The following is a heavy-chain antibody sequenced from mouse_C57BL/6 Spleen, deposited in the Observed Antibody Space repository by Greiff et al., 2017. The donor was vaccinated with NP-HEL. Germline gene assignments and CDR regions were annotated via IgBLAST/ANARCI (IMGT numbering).Heavy chain of an antibody. V-gene: IGHV1-55*01. CDR2: IYPGSGST. CDR1: GYTFTSYW. D-gene: IGHD2-4*01. CDR3: ARAGDDYGGAWFDY. Sequence: VQLQQPGAELVKPGASVKMSCKASGYTFTSYWITWVKQRPGQGLEWIGDIYPGSGSTNYNEKFKSKATLTVDTSSSTAYMQLSSLTSEDSAVYYCARAGDDYGGAWFDYWGQGTLVTVSA. J-gene: IGHJ3*01.